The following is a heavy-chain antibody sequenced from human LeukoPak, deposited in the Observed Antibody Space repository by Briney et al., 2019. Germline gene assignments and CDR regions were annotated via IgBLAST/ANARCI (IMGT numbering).Heavy chain of an antibody. CDR3: ARDFGGAADY. Sequence: GGSLRLSCVASGFTFSSYEMNWVRQAPGKGLEWVSYISSSDTIYYADSVKGRFSISRDNAKNSLYLQMNSLRAEDTAAYYCARDFGGAADYWGQGTLVTVSS. V-gene: IGHV3-48*03. D-gene: IGHD3-16*01. CDR1: GFTFSSYE. CDR2: ISSSDTI. J-gene: IGHJ4*02.